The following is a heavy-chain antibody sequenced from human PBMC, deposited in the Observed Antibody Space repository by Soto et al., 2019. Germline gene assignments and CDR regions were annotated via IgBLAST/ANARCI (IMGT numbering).Heavy chain of an antibody. D-gene: IGHD2-2*01. CDR1: GGSFSGYY. V-gene: IGHV4-34*01. CDR2: INHSGST. Sequence: SETLSLTCAVYGGSFSGYYWRWIRQPPGKGLEWIGEINHSGSTNYNPSLKSRVTISVDTSKNQFSLKLSSVTAADTAVYYCSVPAGRGPLPFDYWGQGTLVTVSS. J-gene: IGHJ4*02. CDR3: SVPAGRGPLPFDY.